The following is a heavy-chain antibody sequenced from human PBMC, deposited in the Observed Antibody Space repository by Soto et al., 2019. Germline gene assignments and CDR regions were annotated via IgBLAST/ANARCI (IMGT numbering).Heavy chain of an antibody. CDR2: IYYSGST. J-gene: IGHJ5*02. CDR1: GGSISSGDYY. V-gene: IGHV4-30-4*01. Sequence: SETLSLTCTVSGGSISSGDYYWSWIRQPPGKGLEWIGYIYYSGSTNYNPSLKSRVTISVDTSKNQFSLKLSSVTAADTAVYYCARVSVFVIAAAGYNWFDPWGQGTLVTVSS. CDR3: ARVSVFVIAAAGYNWFDP. D-gene: IGHD6-13*01.